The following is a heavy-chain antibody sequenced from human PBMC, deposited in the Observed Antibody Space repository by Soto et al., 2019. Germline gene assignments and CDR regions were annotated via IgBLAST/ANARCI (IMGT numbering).Heavy chain of an antibody. CDR1: GGTSSNFV. V-gene: IGHV1-69*06. CDR2: ILPMFGAV. Sequence: QMQLVQSGTEVKKSGSSVKVSCKASGGTSSNFVITWVRQVPGQGLEWLGGILPMFGAVKYAQKFQDRLTITADRSTKTAAMELGSLRPEDTAVYYCARHKRSGYDRGDSYYHTMDVWGHGTTVTVS. CDR3: ARHKRSGYDRGDSYYHTMDV. J-gene: IGHJ6*02. D-gene: IGHD3-3*01.